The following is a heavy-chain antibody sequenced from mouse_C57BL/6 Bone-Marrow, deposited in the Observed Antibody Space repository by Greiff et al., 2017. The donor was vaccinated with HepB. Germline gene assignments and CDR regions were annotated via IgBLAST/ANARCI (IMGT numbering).Heavy chain of an antibody. CDR3: ITTVVTGTVDY. J-gene: IGHJ2*01. CDR2: IDPEDGDT. Sequence: VQLQHSGAELVRPGASVKLSCTASGFNIKDYYMHWVKQRPEQGLEWIGRIDPEDGDTEYAPKFQGKATMTADTSSNTAYLQLSSLTSEDTAVYYCITTVVTGTVDYWGQGTTLTVSS. D-gene: IGHD1-1*01. CDR1: GFNIKDYY. V-gene: IGHV14-1*01.